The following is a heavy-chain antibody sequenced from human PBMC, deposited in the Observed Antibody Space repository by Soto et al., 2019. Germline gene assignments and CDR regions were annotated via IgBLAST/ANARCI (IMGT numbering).Heavy chain of an antibody. V-gene: IGHV3-23*01. J-gene: IGHJ6*03. CDR1: GFTFSSYA. D-gene: IGHD5-18*01. CDR2: ISGSGGST. CDR3: AKDLVLHSYGYYYCYMDV. Sequence: PGGSLRLSCATSGFTFSSYAMSWVRQAPGKGLEWVSSISGSGGSTYYADSVKGRFTISRDNSKNTLYLQMNSLRAEDTAVYYCAKDLVLHSYGYYYCYMDVWGKGTTVTVSS.